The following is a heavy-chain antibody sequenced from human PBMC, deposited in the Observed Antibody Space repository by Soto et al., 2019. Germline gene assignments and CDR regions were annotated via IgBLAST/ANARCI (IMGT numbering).Heavy chain of an antibody. Sequence: ASVKVSCKASGYTFTSYYMHWVRQAPGQGLEWMGIINPRGGSTSYAQKFQGRVTMTRDTSTSTVYMELSGLRSEDTAVYYCAQSQMRGSGSYLSPLYYYYYYGMDVWGQGTTVTVSS. J-gene: IGHJ6*02. CDR1: GYTFTSYY. V-gene: IGHV1-46*01. CDR2: INPRGGST. D-gene: IGHD1-26*01. CDR3: AQSQMRGSGSYLSPLYYYYYYGMDV.